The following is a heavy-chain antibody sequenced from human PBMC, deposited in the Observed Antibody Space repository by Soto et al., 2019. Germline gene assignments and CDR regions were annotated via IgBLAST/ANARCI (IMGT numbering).Heavy chain of an antibody. Sequence: PSETLSLTCTVSGVSITSYQWSWIRQPPGKGLEWIGFIQNSGSSNYNPSLKSRVTISLDTSRNQFSLKLSSVTAADTAIYFCAGLWDRYEDYWGRGTLVTVSS. D-gene: IGHD1-26*01. CDR3: AGLWDRYEDY. CDR2: IQNSGSS. J-gene: IGHJ4*02. V-gene: IGHV4-59*01. CDR1: GVSITSYQ.